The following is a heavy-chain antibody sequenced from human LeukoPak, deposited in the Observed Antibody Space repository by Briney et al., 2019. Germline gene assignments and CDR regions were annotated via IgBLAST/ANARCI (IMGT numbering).Heavy chain of an antibody. CDR1: GYSISSGYY. Sequence: SETLSLTCTVSGYSISSGYYWGWIRQPPGKGLEWIGSIYHSGSTYSNPSLKSRVTISVDTSKNQFSLKLSSVTAADTAVYYCARAPLWFGERGPLFDYWXQGTLVTVSS. V-gene: IGHV4-38-2*02. J-gene: IGHJ4*02. CDR3: ARAPLWFGERGPLFDY. CDR2: IYHSGST. D-gene: IGHD3-10*01.